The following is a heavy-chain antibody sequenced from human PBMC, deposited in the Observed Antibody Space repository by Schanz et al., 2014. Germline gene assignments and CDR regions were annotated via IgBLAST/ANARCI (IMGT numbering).Heavy chain of an antibody. Sequence: EVQLVESGGGFVQPGGSLGLSCVVSGFTVSSDHMSWVRQAPGKVLEWVSTIYASGATYYADSVKRRFTISRDNSKNTLYLHMNTLRSEDTAVYYCAKDSTHIDIVLVPTAIDYWGQGTLVTVSS. V-gene: IGHV3-66*01. CDR2: IYASGAT. CDR1: GFTVSSDH. J-gene: IGHJ4*02. CDR3: AKDSTHIDIVLVPTAIDY. D-gene: IGHD2-2*01.